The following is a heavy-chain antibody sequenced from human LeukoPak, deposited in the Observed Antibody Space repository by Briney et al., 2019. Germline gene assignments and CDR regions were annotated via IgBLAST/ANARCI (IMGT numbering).Heavy chain of an antibody. CDR3: ARDTLTYYYDSSGYEVYYYYGMDV. Sequence: SETLSLTCTVSGGSISSYYWSWIWQPPGKGLEWIGYIYYSGSTNYNPSLKSRVTISVDTSKNQFSLKLSSVTAADTAVYYCARDTLTYYYDSSGYEVYYYYGMDVWGQGTTVTVSS. J-gene: IGHJ6*02. D-gene: IGHD3-22*01. CDR2: IYYSGST. V-gene: IGHV4-59*01. CDR1: GGSISSYY.